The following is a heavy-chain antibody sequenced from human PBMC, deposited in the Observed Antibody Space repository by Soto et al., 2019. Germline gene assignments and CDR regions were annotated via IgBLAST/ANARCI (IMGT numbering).Heavy chain of an antibody. J-gene: IGHJ5*02. Sequence: SETRSLTCTVSGGSISIYYLSWIRQPAGKGLEWIGRIYTSGSTNYNPSLKSRVTMSVDTSKNQFSLKLSSVTAADTAVYYCARDGTVLRYFDWATWFDPWGQGTLVTVSS. CDR2: IYTSGST. CDR3: ARDGTVLRYFDWATWFDP. D-gene: IGHD3-9*01. V-gene: IGHV4-4*07. CDR1: GGSISIYY.